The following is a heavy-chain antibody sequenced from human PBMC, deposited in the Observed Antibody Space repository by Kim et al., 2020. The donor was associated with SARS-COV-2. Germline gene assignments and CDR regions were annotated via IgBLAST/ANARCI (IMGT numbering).Heavy chain of an antibody. J-gene: IGHJ2*01. Sequence: SETLSLTCAVYGGSFSGYYWSWIRQPPGKGLEWIGEINHSGSTNYNPSLKSRVTISVDTSKNQFSLKLSSVTAADTAVYYCARGCWSRMVRGGNGNGRHWYFDLWGRGTLVTVSS. D-gene: IGHD3-10*01. CDR2: INHSGST. CDR1: GGSFSGYY. V-gene: IGHV4-34*01. CDR3: ARGCWSRMVRGGNGNGRHWYFDL.